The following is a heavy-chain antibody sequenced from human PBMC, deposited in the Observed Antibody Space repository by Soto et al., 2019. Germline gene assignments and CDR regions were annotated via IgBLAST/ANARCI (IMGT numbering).Heavy chain of an antibody. CDR1: GASARSSRFY. Sequence: SETLSLTCSVSGASARSSRFYWGWIRQTPGKGLEWIGSIVSSGAMHPNPSLRSRIDISLDSSQNKLSLDLFSVTAADTSVYYCARQETASGSHYLSRFGRWGQGILVTVSS. D-gene: IGHD2-21*02. CDR3: ARQETASGSHYLSRFGR. J-gene: IGHJ4*02. V-gene: IGHV4-39*01. CDR2: IVSSGAM.